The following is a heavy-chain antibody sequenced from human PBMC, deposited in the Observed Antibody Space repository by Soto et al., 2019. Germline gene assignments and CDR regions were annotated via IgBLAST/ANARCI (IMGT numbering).Heavy chain of an antibody. CDR1: GFTFSSYA. D-gene: IGHD2-15*01. CDR2: ISGSGSTT. J-gene: IGHJ4*02. V-gene: IGHV3-23*01. CDR3: AKECRHAGYSQVFDY. Sequence: EVQVLESGGGLVQPGGSLRLSCAASGFTFSSYAMTWVRQAPGKGLEWVSTISGSGSTTYYADSVKGRFTISRDNSKNTLYLQMNSLRAEDTAVYYCAKECRHAGYSQVFDYWGQGTLVTVCS.